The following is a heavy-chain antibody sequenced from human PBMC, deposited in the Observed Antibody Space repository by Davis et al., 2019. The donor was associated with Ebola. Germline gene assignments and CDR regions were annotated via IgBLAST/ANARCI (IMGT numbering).Heavy chain of an antibody. CDR2: IYHSGST. CDR1: GGSISSSNW. CDR3: ARILGGPRYCSSTSCRETYYYGMDV. V-gene: IGHV4-4*02. Sequence: SETLSLTCAVSGGSISSSNWWSWVRQPPGKGLEWIGEIYHSGSTNYNPSLKSRVTISVDTSKNQFSLKLSSVTAADTAVYYCARILGGPRYCSSTSCRETYYYGMDVWGQGTTVTVSS. J-gene: IGHJ6*02. D-gene: IGHD2-2*01.